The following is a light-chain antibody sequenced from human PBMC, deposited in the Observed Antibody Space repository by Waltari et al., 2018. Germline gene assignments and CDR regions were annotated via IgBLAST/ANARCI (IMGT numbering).Light chain of an antibody. J-gene: IGKJ2*01. CDR2: DAS. CDR1: QVISNY. V-gene: IGKV1-33*01. Sequence: DIQMTQSLSSLSASVGDRVTITCQASQVISNYLNWYQQKPGKAPKLLIYDASNLETGVPSRFSGSGSGTDFICTISSLQPEDIATYYCQQYENLPPFFGQGTKLEIK. CDR3: QQYENLPPF.